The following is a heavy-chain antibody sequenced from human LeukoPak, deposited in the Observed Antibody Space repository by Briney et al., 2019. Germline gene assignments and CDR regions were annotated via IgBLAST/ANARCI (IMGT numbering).Heavy chain of an antibody. CDR1: GGSFSGYY. CDR3: ARGQYYYGSGSYYDLVY. J-gene: IGHJ4*02. V-gene: IGHV4-34*01. D-gene: IGHD3-10*01. CDR2: INHSGST. Sequence: SETLSLTCAVYGGSFSGYYWSWIRQPPGKGLEWIGEINHSGSTNYNPSLKSRVTISVDTSKNQFSLELSSVTAADTAVYYCARGQYYYGSGSYYDLVYWGQGTLVTVSS.